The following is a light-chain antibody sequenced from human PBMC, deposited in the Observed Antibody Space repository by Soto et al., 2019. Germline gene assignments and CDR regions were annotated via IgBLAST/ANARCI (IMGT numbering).Light chain of an antibody. V-gene: IGLV2-14*01. CDR2: DVS. J-gene: IGLJ1*01. CDR1: SSDVGGYNY. Sequence: QPVLTQPASVSGSPGQSITISCTGTSSDVGGYNYVSWYQQHPGKAPKLMIYDVSNRPSGVSNRFSGSKSGNTASLTISGLQAEDEADYYGSSYTSSSTFLYVFGTGTKLTVL. CDR3: SSYTSSSTFLYV.